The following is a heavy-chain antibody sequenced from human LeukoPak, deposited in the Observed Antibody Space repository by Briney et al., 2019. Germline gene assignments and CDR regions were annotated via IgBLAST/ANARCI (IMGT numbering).Heavy chain of an antibody. J-gene: IGHJ5*02. V-gene: IGHV3-23*01. D-gene: IGHD6-19*01. CDR1: GFTFSNYD. CDR3: AKDLSRAVAADWFDP. CDR2: ISDSGGST. Sequence: GGSLRLSCAASGFTFSNYDMSWVRQAPGKGLEWVSSISDSGGSTYYADSVKGRFTISRDNSKNALYLQMTNLRAADTAVYYCAKDLSRAVAADWFDPWDQGSLVTVSS.